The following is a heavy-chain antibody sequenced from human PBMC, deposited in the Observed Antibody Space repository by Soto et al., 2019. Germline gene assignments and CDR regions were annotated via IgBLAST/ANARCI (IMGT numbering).Heavy chain of an antibody. D-gene: IGHD3-22*01. CDR3: AIGHYDSSGYYYYFYMDV. Sequence: KQSQTLSLTCAISGDSVSSNSAAWNWIRQSPSRGLEWLGRTYYRSKWYNDYAVSVKSRITINPDTSKNQFFLQLNSVTPEDTAVYYCAIGHYDSSGYYYYFYMDVWGKVTTVTVSS. V-gene: IGHV6-1*01. CDR2: TYYRSKWYN. J-gene: IGHJ6*03. CDR1: GDSVSSNSAA.